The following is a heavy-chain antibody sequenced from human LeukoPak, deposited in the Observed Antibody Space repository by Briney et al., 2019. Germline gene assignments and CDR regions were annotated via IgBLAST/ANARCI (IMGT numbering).Heavy chain of an antibody. CDR2: ISGSGGST. CDR3: AKLRYYDFWSGPALFDY. J-gene: IGHJ4*02. CDR1: GFTFSSYA. D-gene: IGHD3-3*01. V-gene: IGHV3-23*01. Sequence: GGSLRLSCAASGFTFSSYAMSWVRQAPGKGLEWVSAISGSGGSTYYADSVKGRFTISRDNSKNTLYLQMNSLRAEDTAVYYCAKLRYYDFWSGPALFDYWGQGTLVTVSS.